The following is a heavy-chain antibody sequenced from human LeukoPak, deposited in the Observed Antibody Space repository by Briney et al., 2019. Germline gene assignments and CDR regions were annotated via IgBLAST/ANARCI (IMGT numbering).Heavy chain of an antibody. J-gene: IGHJ4*02. CDR1: GFTFSTYA. D-gene: IGHD2-2*01. Sequence: GGSLRLSCAASGFTFSTYAMTWVRQPPGKGLEWVSAISGSGGSTYYADSVKGRFTISRDNSKNTLYLQMNSLRAEDTAVYYCAKANSSTSTPLFDYWGQGTLVTVSS. V-gene: IGHV3-23*01. CDR3: AKANSSTSTPLFDY. CDR2: ISGSGGST.